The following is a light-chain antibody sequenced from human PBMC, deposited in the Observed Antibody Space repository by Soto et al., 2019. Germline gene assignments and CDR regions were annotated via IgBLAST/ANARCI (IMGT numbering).Light chain of an antibody. CDR3: QQYNSYLLT. CDR2: DAS. V-gene: IGKV1-5*01. CDR1: QSISSW. J-gene: IGKJ4*01. Sequence: DIQMTQSPSTLSASVGDRVTITCRASQSISSWLAWYQQKPGKAPKLLIYDASSLESGVPSRFSGSGSGTEFTLTIPSLQPDDFATYYCQQYNSYLLTFGGGTKVEIK.